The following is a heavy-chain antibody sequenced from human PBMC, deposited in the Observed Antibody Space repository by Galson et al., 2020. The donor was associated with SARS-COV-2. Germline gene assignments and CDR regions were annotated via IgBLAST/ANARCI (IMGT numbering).Heavy chain of an antibody. J-gene: IGHJ4*02. Sequence: GGSLRLSCVASAFTFTTFGVSWVRQAPGKGLEWVSSISGSGHDSWYADSVKGRCTISRDNSRSTVFLQMNSLRAEDTALYCCARNSGSGYYYPFDYWGQGTLVTVSS. V-gene: IGHV3-23*01. CDR3: ARNSGSGYYYPFDY. CDR1: AFTFTTFG. CDR2: ISGSGHDS. D-gene: IGHD3-10*01.